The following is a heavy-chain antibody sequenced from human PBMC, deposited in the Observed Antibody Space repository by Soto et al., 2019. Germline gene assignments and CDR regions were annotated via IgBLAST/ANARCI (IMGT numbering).Heavy chain of an antibody. D-gene: IGHD1-26*01. CDR3: AREGGSLNWFDP. Sequence: EVQLVESGGGLVQPGGSLRLSCAASGFTFSSYSMNWVRQAPGKGLEWVSYISSSSSTIYYADSVKGRFTISRDNAKNQLYLQMNSLRDEDAAGYYCAREGGSLNWFDPWGQGTLVTVSS. V-gene: IGHV3-48*02. J-gene: IGHJ5*02. CDR1: GFTFSSYS. CDR2: ISSSSSTI.